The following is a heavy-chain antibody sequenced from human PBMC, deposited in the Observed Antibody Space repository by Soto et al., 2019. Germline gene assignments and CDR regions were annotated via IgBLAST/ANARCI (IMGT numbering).Heavy chain of an antibody. CDR2: VYYTGTT. J-gene: IGHJ5*01. Sequence: PSETLSLTCIVSNVSINSSYWAWIRQPPGKGLEWIGWVYYTGTTKYNPSLKSRVTISIDTSKNEFSLKLRSVTTADTAVYFCAKDRGGRGPFDPWGQGTLVTVSS. CDR3: AKDRGGRGPFDP. CDR1: NVSINSSY. V-gene: IGHV4-59*01. D-gene: IGHD1-26*01.